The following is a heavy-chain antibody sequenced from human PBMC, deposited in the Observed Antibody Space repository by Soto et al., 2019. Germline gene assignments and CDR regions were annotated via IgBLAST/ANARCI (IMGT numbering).Heavy chain of an antibody. J-gene: IGHJ4*02. CDR1: GSSITFYY. Sequence: SETLSLTCIVSGSSITFYYWSWIRQPPGKGLEWIGYIHYGGSTNYNPSLKSRATISVDTSKNQFSLKLSSVTAADTAVYYCARRYGGNFDFWGQGTLVTGLL. V-gene: IGHV4-59*01. D-gene: IGHD1-26*01. CDR2: IHYGGST. CDR3: ARRYGGNFDF.